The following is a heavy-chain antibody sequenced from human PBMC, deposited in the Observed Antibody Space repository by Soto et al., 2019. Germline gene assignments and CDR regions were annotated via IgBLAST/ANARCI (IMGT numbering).Heavy chain of an antibody. J-gene: IGHJ3*02. V-gene: IGHV3-7*01. CDR2: IKQDGSEK. CDR1: GFTFSSYW. Sequence: GGSLRLSCAASGFTFSSYWMSWVRQAPGKGLEWVANIKQDGSEKYYVDSVKGRFTISRDNAKNSLYLQMNSLRAEDTAVYYCARDSAPAWYRDYGDSPGAHAFDIWGQGTMVTVSS. CDR3: ARDSAPAWYRDYGDSPGAHAFDI. D-gene: IGHD4-17*01.